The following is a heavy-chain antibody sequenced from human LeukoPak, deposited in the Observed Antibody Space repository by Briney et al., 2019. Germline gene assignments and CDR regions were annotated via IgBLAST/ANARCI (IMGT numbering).Heavy chain of an antibody. CDR2: IYYSGST. D-gene: IGHD3-10*01. V-gene: IGHV4-59*01. CDR1: GGSISGYY. Sequence: SETLSLTCTVSGGSISGYYWSWIRQPPGKGLEWIGYIYYSGSTNYNPSLKSRVTISVDTSKNQFSLKLSSVTAADTAVYYCARVGGSNYYYYGMDVWGQGTTVTVSS. CDR3: ARVGGSNYYYYGMDV. J-gene: IGHJ6*02.